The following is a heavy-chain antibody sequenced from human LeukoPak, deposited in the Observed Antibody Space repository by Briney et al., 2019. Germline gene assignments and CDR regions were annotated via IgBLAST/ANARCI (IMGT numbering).Heavy chain of an antibody. CDR3: ATWRTAKTGFDY. J-gene: IGHJ4*02. D-gene: IGHD1-1*01. V-gene: IGHV4-39*01. CDR2: IYYSGST. Sequence: PSETLSLTCNVSGGSSSSSSYYWGWIRQPPGKGLEWIGSIYYSGSTYYNPSLKSRVTISVDTSKNQFSLKLSSVTASDTAVYYCATWRTAKTGFDYWGQGTLVTVSS. CDR1: GGSSSSSSYY.